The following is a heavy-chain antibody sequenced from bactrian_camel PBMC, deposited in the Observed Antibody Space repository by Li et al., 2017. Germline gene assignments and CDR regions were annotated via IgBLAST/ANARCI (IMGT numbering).Heavy chain of an antibody. Sequence: VQLVESGGGSEQSGGSLRLSCAASIEVYNIYCLAWFRQAPGKEREAVASIDRDGNPSYSDSVKGRFTISQDNTESTWYLQMDSLKPEDTAMYYCAADVDDSGNWCYSWYTATDMDYWGDGTQVTVS. D-gene: IGHD3*01. J-gene: IGHJ7*01. V-gene: IGHV3S53*01. CDR1: IEVYNIYC. CDR2: IDRDGNP.